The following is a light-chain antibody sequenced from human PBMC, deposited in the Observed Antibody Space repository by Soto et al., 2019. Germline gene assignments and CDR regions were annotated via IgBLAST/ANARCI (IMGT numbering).Light chain of an antibody. J-gene: IGKJ3*01. V-gene: IGKV3D-15*01. CDR1: QSVSSN. Sequence: EIVMTQSPATLSVSPGERATLSCRASQSVSSNLAWYQQKPGQAPRLLIYGASIRATGIPARFSGSGSGTEFTLTISSLQSEDFAVYYCKKYNNWPPFTFGPGTKVDIK. CDR2: GAS. CDR3: KKYNNWPPFT.